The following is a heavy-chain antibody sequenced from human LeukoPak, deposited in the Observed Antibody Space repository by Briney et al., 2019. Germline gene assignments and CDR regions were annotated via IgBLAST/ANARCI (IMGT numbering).Heavy chain of an antibody. CDR1: GYTFTSYG. CDR2: ISAYNGNT. D-gene: IGHD3-16*01. J-gene: IGHJ4*02. Sequence: ASVKASCKASGYTFTSYGISWVRQAPGQGREGMGWISAYNGNTNYAQKLQGRGTMTTDTSTSTAYMELRSLRSDDTAVYYCARDSTRLGELTNHDYWGQGTLVTVSS. CDR3: ARDSTRLGELTNHDY. V-gene: IGHV1-18*01.